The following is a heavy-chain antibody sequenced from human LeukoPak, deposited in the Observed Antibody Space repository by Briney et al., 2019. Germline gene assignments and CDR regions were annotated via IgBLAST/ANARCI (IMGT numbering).Heavy chain of an antibody. V-gene: IGHV3-11*01. CDR3: ARRRDSGSLQHFDY. J-gene: IGHJ4*02. CDR1: GFTFSDYY. D-gene: IGHD1-26*01. Sequence: GGSLRLSCAASGFTFSDYYMSWIRQAPGKGLEWVSYISSSGSTIYYADSVKGRFTISRNNAKNSLYLQMNSLRAEDTAVYYCARRRDSGSLQHFDYWGQGTLVTVSS. CDR2: ISSSGSTI.